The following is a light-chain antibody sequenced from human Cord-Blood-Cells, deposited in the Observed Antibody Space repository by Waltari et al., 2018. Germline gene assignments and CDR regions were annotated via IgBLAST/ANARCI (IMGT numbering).Light chain of an antibody. J-gene: IGKJ1*01. CDR2: WAS. CDR1: QSVLYSSNNKNY. V-gene: IGKV4-1*01. Sequence: DIVMTQSPDSLAVSLGERDTINCKSSQSVLYSSNNKNYLAWYQQKPGQPPKLLIYWASTRESGVPDRFSGSGSGTDFTLTISSLQAEDVAVYYCQQYYSTPPTFGQGTMVEIK. CDR3: QQYYSTPPT.